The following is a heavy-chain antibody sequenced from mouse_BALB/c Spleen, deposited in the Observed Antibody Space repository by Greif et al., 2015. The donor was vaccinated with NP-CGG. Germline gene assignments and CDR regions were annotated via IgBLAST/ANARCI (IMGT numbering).Heavy chain of an antibody. CDR2: ISDGGSYT. J-gene: IGHJ2*01. CDR1: GFTFSDYY. V-gene: IGHV5-4*02. Sequence: EVNVVESGGGLVKPGESLKLSCAASGFTFSDYYMYWVRQTPEKRLEWVATISDGGSYTYYPDSVKGRFTTSRDNAKSNLYLQMSGRKSEDAAMYYCARDYFDYWGQGPTLTVSS. CDR3: ARDYFDY.